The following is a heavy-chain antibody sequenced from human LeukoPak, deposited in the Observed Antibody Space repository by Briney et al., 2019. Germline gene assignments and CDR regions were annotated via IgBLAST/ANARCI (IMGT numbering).Heavy chain of an antibody. J-gene: IGHJ4*02. CDR2: IKEDGSEK. D-gene: IGHD6-19*01. CDR1: GFTFSSYW. CDR3: AKSPDRAAVAPFDY. Sequence: PGGSLRLSCAASGFTFSSYWMSWVRQAPGKGLEWVANIKEDGSEKYYVDSVKGRFTISRDNSKNTLYLQMNSLRAEDTAVYYCAKSPDRAAVAPFDYWGQGTLVTVSS. V-gene: IGHV3-7*05.